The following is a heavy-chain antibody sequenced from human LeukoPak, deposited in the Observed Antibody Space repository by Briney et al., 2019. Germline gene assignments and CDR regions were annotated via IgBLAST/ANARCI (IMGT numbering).Heavy chain of an antibody. Sequence: SETLSLTCTVSGGSVSTYYWSWIRQPAGKGLEWIGRIYTSGSTNYNPSLKSRVTISVDTSKNQFSLKLSSVTAADTAVYYCATEISSSPSSYFDYWGQGTLVTVSS. CDR1: GGSVSTYY. CDR3: ATEISSSPSSYFDY. V-gene: IGHV4-4*07. CDR2: IYTSGST. J-gene: IGHJ4*02. D-gene: IGHD6-6*01.